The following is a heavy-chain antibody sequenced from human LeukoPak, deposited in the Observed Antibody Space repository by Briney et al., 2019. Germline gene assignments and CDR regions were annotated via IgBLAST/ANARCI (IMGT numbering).Heavy chain of an antibody. CDR2: ISSSSTI. Sequence: GGSLRLSCAASGFPFSSFSMNWVRQAPGKGLEWVSYISSSSTIYYADSVKGRFTVSRDNAKNSLYLQMNSLRAEDTAVYYCVKDDSRLWGQGTLVTVSS. V-gene: IGHV3-48*01. D-gene: IGHD3-22*01. J-gene: IGHJ4*02. CDR3: VKDDSRL. CDR1: GFPFSSFS.